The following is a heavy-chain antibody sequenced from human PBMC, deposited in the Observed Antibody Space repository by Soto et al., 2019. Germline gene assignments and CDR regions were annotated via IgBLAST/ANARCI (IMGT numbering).Heavy chain of an antibody. CDR1: GFTFSSYG. D-gene: IGHD3-22*01. Sequence: QVQLVESGGGVVQPGRSLRLSCAASGFTFSSYGMHWVRQAPGKGLEWVAVIWYDGSNKYYADSVKGRFTISRDNSKNTLYLQMNSLRAEDTAVYYCAKGGTYYYDSSGYLFDYWGQGTLVTVSS. V-gene: IGHV3-33*06. J-gene: IGHJ4*02. CDR2: IWYDGSNK. CDR3: AKGGTYYYDSSGYLFDY.